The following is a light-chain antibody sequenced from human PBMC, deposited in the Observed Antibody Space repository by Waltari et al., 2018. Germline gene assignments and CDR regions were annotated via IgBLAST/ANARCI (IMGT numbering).Light chain of an antibody. J-gene: IGLJ1*01. Sequence: QSALTQPRSVSGSPGQSVTISCTGTSSDVGDYDFVSWYQHHPDKAPKLIIYDVNKRPSGFPDRFSGSKSDNTASLTISGLQAEDEADYYCCSYAGTYINYVFGSGTTVTVL. V-gene: IGLV2-11*01. CDR1: SSDVGDYDF. CDR2: DVN. CDR3: CSYAGTYINYV.